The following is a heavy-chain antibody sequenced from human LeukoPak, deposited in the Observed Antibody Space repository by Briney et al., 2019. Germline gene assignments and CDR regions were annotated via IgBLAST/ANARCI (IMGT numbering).Heavy chain of an antibody. CDR1: GFTISSYS. CDR2: ISSSSSYI. V-gene: IGHV3-21*01. CDR3: ARDRDYDILTGYYYYGMDV. D-gene: IGHD3-9*01. J-gene: IGHJ6*04. Sequence: GGSLRLSCAASGFTISSYSMNWVRQAPGKGLEWVSSISSSSSYIYYADSVKGRFTISRDNAKNSLYLQMNSLRAEDTAVYYCARDRDYDILTGYYYYGMDVWGKGTTVTVSS.